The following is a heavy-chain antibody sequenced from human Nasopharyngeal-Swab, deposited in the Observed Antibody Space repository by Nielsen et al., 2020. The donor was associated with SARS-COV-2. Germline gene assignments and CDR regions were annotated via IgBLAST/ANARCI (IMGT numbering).Heavy chain of an antibody. CDR2: INHSGST. Sequence: WSRQPPGKGLEWIGEINHSGSTNYNPSLKSRVTRSVDTSKNQYSLKLSSVTAADTAVYYCARGRARITMVRGVKQQHFDYWGQGTLVTVSS. J-gene: IGHJ4*02. CDR3: ARGRARITMVRGVKQQHFDY. D-gene: IGHD3-10*01. V-gene: IGHV4-34*01.